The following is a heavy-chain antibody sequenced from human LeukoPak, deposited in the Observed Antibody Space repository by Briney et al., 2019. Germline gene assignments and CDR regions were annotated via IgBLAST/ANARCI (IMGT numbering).Heavy chain of an antibody. CDR3: ARGYYFGSGSYFDS. V-gene: IGHV3-21*01. J-gene: IGHJ4*02. CDR2: IISGSGYI. D-gene: IGHD3-10*01. Sequence: GGSMRLSCAASGVTISAFFMSWVRQAPGKGLEWVSSIISGSGYIYYTDSVRGRFTISRDNDKNSLFLQMNSLRAEDTAVYFCARGYYFGSGSYFDSWDQGTLVTVSS. CDR1: GVTISAFF.